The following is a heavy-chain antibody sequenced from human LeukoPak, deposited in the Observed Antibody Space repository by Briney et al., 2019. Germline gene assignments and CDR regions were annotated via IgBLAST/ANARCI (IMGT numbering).Heavy chain of an antibody. J-gene: IGHJ6*03. V-gene: IGHV4-59*02. Sequence: SETLSLTCTGGSVASHHWNWIWQPPGKGLEWIGYIYYSGNIEYNTPTRSRDSISFYTAKDQFSLTLRFVTAADTAVYYCARAIAYYYCMDVWGKGTTVTVSS. CDR3: ARAIAYYYCMDV. CDR2: IYYSGNI. CDR1: GSVASHH.